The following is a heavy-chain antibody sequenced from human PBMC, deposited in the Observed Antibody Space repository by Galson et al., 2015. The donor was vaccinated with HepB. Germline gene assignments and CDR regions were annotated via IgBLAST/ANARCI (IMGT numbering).Heavy chain of an antibody. D-gene: IGHD4-17*01. Sequence: ETLSLTCTVSGGSISSYYWSWIRQPAGKGLEWIGRIYTSGSTNYNPSLKSRVTMSVDTSKNQLSLKLSSVTAADTAVYYCAGTAGDYGVDYYYYYGMDVWGQGTTVTVSS. J-gene: IGHJ6*02. CDR3: AGTAGDYGVDYYYYYGMDV. V-gene: IGHV4-4*07. CDR1: GGSISSYY. CDR2: IYTSGST.